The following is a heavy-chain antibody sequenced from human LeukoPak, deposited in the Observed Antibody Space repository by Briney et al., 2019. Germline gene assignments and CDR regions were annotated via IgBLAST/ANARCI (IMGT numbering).Heavy chain of an antibody. V-gene: IGHV5-51*01. Sequence: GESLKISCNGSGYXFTSYWISWVRQMPGKGLEWRGIIYPGDSDTRYSPSFQGQVTISADKSISTAYLQWSSLKASDTAMYYCARIREMYYYDSSGYYYDYWGQGTLVTVSP. CDR1: GYXFTSYW. J-gene: IGHJ4*02. CDR2: IYPGDSDT. CDR3: ARIREMYYYDSSGYYYDY. D-gene: IGHD3-22*01.